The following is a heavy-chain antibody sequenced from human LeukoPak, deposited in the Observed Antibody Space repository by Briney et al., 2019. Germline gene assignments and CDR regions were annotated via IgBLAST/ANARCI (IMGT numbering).Heavy chain of an antibody. J-gene: IGHJ6*02. CDR3: TRDCSGGSCYSGYYYYGMDV. Sequence: GGSLRLSCTASGFTFGDYAMSWFRQAPGKGLEWVGFIRSKAYGGTTEYAASVKGRFTISRDDSKSIAYLQMNSLKTEDTAVYYCTRDCSGGSCYSGYYYYGMDVWGQGTTVTVSS. CDR1: GFTFGDYA. V-gene: IGHV3-49*03. CDR2: IRSKAYGGTT. D-gene: IGHD2-15*01.